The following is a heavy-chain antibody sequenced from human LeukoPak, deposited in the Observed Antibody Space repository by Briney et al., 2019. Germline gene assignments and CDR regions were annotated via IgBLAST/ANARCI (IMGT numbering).Heavy chain of an antibody. CDR3: ARVACSSTSCYGYDAFDI. Sequence: GGSLRLSCAASGFTFSSYWMHWVRQAPGKGLVWVSRINSDGSSTSYADSVKGQFTISRDNAKNTLYLQMNSLRAEDTAVYYCARVACSSTSCYGYDAFDIWGQGTMVTVSS. CDR1: GFTFSSYW. D-gene: IGHD2-2*01. CDR2: INSDGSST. J-gene: IGHJ3*02. V-gene: IGHV3-74*01.